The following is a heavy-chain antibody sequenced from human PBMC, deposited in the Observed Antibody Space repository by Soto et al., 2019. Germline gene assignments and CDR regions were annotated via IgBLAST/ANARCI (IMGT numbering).Heavy chain of an antibody. J-gene: IGHJ3*02. V-gene: IGHV5-51*01. D-gene: IGHD3-22*01. CDR1: GYSFTSYW. Sequence: GESLKISCKGSGYSFTSYWIGWVRQMPGKGLEWMGIIYPGDSDTRYSPSFQGQVTISADKSISTAYLQWSSLKASDTAMYYWARQVVNYYDSSGTGAFDIWGQGTMVTVSS. CDR2: IYPGDSDT. CDR3: ARQVVNYYDSSGTGAFDI.